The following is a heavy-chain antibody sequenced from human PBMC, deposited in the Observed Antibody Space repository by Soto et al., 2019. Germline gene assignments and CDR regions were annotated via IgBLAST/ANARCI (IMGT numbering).Heavy chain of an antibody. V-gene: IGHV4-39*01. CDR1: GGSISSSSYY. CDR2: IYYSGST. Sequence: QLQLQESGPGLVKPSETLSLTCTVSGGSISSSSYYWGWIRQPPGKGLEWIGSIYYSGSTYYNPSLKSRVTISVDTSKNQFPLKLSSVTAADTAVYYCARAPPPYNWNSRAFDIWGQGTMVTVSS. CDR3: ARAPPPYNWNSRAFDI. D-gene: IGHD1-20*01. J-gene: IGHJ3*02.